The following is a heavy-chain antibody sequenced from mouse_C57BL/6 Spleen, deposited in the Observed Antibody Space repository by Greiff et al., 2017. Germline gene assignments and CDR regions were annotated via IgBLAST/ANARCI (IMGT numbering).Heavy chain of an antibody. Sequence: EGEVMEAGGGLGKPGGALKIPCAGSGFTFSRYAMAWGRQTPEKRLGGGATISEGGSYTYYPDNVKGRFTISRDNAKNNLYLQMSHLKSEDTAMYYCAREPFDYWGQGTTLTVSS. CDR1: GFTFSRYA. V-gene: IGHV5-4*01. J-gene: IGHJ2*01. CDR2: ISEGGSYT. CDR3: AREPFDY.